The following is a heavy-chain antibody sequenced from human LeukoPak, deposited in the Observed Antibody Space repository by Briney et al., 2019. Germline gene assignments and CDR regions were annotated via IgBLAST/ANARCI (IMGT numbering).Heavy chain of an antibody. CDR3: AKDPTYCSGGSCYSSVFY. CDR1: GFTFSSYG. Sequence: TGGSLRLSCAASGFTFSSYGIHWVRQAPGKGLEWVAFIRYDGSNKYYADSVKGRFTISRDNSKNTLYLQMNSLRAEDTAVYYCAKDPTYCSGGSCYSSVFYWGQGTLVTVSS. D-gene: IGHD2-15*01. CDR2: IRYDGSNK. V-gene: IGHV3-30*02. J-gene: IGHJ4*02.